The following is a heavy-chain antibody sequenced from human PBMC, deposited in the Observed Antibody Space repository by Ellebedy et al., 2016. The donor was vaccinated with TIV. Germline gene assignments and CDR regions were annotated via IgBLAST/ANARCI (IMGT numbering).Heavy chain of an antibody. Sequence: GESLKISCAASGFTFSSYDMHWVRQGTGKGLEWVSAIGTAGDTYYPGSVKGRFTISRENAKNSLYLQITSLRAEDTAVSYCARVRFGDTAVDYWGQGTLVTVSS. V-gene: IGHV3-13*01. CDR2: IGTAGDT. CDR1: GFTFSSYD. CDR3: ARVRFGDTAVDY. D-gene: IGHD2-21*01. J-gene: IGHJ4*03.